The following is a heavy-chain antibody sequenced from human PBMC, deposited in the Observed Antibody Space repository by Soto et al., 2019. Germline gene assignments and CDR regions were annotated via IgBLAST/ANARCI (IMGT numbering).Heavy chain of an antibody. CDR1: GFPFSNAW. CDR3: ARDGSYDKERFDY. D-gene: IGHD1-26*01. J-gene: IGHJ4*02. CDR2: IKSKTDGGTT. Sequence: EVQLVESGGGLVKPGGSLRLSCAASGFPFSNAWMSWVRQAPGKGLEWVGRIKSKTDGGTTDYAAPVKGRFTISRDDSKNTLYLQMNSLRAEDTAVYYCARDGSYDKERFDYWGQGTLVTVSS. V-gene: IGHV3-15*01.